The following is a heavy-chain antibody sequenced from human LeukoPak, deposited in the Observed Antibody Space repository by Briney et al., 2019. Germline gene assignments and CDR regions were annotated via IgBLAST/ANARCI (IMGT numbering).Heavy chain of an antibody. D-gene: IGHD3-3*01. V-gene: IGHV3-7*03. CDR3: ARDQYDTWSRRGNFDS. Sequence: GGSLRLASVASGFTFGKYWMSWVRQAPGKGLEWVANIKLDGSEKNYVDSVKGRFTISRDNTQNSLYLQMNSLRAEDTAVFYCARDQYDTWSRRGNFDSWGQGTLVIVSS. CDR1: GFTFGKYW. CDR2: IKLDGSEK. J-gene: IGHJ4*02.